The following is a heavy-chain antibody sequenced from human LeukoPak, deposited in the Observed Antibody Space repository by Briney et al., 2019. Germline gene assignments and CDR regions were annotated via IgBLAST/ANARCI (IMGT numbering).Heavy chain of an antibody. J-gene: IGHJ4*02. D-gene: IGHD1-26*01. CDR2: IYYSGST. Sequence: SETLSLTCTVSGGSISSYYWSWIRQPPGKGLEWIGYIYYSGSTNYNPSLKSRVNISVDTSKNQFSPKLSSVTAADTAVYYCARHSISGSYFDYWGQGTLVTVSS. CDR3: ARHSISGSYFDY. CDR1: GGSISSYY. V-gene: IGHV4-59*08.